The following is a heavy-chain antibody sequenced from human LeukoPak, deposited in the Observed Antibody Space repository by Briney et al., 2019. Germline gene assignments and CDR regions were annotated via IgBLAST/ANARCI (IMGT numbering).Heavy chain of an antibody. V-gene: IGHV4-31*11. J-gene: IGHJ3*02. CDR3: ARDGPYYYDSSGYYNDAFDI. CDR1: GGSISSGGYS. CDR2: IYYSGST. D-gene: IGHD3-22*01. Sequence: SETLSLTCAVSGGSISSGGYSWSWIRQPPGKGLEWIGYIYYSGSTYYNPSLKSRVTISVNTSKNQFSLKLSSVTAADTAVYYCARDGPYYYDSSGYYNDAFDIWGQGTMVTVSS.